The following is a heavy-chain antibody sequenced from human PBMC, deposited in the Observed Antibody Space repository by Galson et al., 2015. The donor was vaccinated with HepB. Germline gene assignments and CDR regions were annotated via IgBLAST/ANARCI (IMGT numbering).Heavy chain of an antibody. D-gene: IGHD3-10*01. Sequence: SLRLSCAASGFTFSSYDMHWVRQATGKGLEWVSAIGTAGDTYYPGSVKGRFTISRENAKNSLYLQMSSLRAGDTAVYYCARAYGVGAAFDIWGQGTMVTVSS. V-gene: IGHV3-13*01. CDR1: GFTFSSYD. CDR3: ARAYGVGAAFDI. CDR2: IGTAGDT. J-gene: IGHJ3*02.